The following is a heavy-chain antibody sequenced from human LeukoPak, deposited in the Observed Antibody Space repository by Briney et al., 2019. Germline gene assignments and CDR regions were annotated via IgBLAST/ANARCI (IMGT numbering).Heavy chain of an antibody. CDR1: GGSFSGYY. D-gene: IGHD3-22*01. CDR2: INHSGST. CDR3: ARLSYYYDSSGIPFDY. Sequence: SETLSLTCAVYGGSFSGYYWSWIRQPPGKGLEWIGEINHSGSTNYNPSLKSRVTVSVDTSKNQFSLKLSLVTAADTAVYYCARLSYYYDSSGIPFDYWGQGTLVTVSS. V-gene: IGHV4-34*01. J-gene: IGHJ4*02.